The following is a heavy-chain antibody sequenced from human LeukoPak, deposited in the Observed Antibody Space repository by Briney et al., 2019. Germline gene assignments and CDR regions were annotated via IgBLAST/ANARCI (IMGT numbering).Heavy chain of an antibody. J-gene: IGHJ4*02. V-gene: IGHV1-18*01. CDR2: ISAYNGNT. CDR1: GYTFTSYG. Sequence: ASVKVSCKASGYTFTSYGISWVRQAPGQGLEWMGWISAYNGNTNYAQKLQGRVTMTTDTSTSTACMELRSLRSDDTAVYYCARSTSNYYDSSGYYDYWGQGTLVTVSS. D-gene: IGHD3-22*01. CDR3: ARSTSNYYDSSGYYDY.